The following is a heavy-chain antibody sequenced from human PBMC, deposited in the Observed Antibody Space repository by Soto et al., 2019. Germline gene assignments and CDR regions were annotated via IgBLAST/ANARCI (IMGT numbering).Heavy chain of an antibody. J-gene: IGHJ1*01. CDR2: IYYSGST. V-gene: IGHV4-59*01. D-gene: IGHD1-26*01. CDR3: ARGGHSGSYPGYFQH. CDR1: GGSISSYY. Sequence: SETLSLTCTVSGGSISSYYWSWIRQPPGKGLEWIGYIYYSGSTNYNPSLKSRVTISVDTSKNQFSLKLSSVTAADTAVYYCARGGHSGSYPGYFQHWGQGTLVTVS.